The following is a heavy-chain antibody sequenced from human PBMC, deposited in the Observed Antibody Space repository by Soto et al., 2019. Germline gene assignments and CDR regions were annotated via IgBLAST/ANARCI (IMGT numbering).Heavy chain of an antibody. D-gene: IGHD6-19*01. CDR2: ISAYNGNT. J-gene: IGHJ4*02. V-gene: IGHV1-18*01. Sequence: QVQLVQSGAEVKKPGASVKVSFKAYGYTFTSYGISWVRRALGQGLEWMGWISAYNGNTKYAQKLQGRVTMTTDTSTSTAYMELRSLRSDDTAVYYCARDLAVGLVDYWGQGTLVTVSS. CDR3: ARDLAVGLVDY. CDR1: GYTFTSYG.